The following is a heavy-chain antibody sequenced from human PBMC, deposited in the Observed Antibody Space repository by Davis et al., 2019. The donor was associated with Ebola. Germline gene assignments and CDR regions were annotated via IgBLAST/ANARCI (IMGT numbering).Heavy chain of an antibody. CDR3: ARERFPTFDY. CDR2: IYSGGST. Sequence: GESLKISCAASGFTVSSNYMSWVRQAPGKGLEWVSVIYSGGSTYYADSVKGRFRISRDNSKNTLYLQMNSLRAEDTAVYYCARERFPTFDYWGQGTLVTVSS. J-gene: IGHJ4*02. CDR1: GFTVSSNY. V-gene: IGHV3-66*01.